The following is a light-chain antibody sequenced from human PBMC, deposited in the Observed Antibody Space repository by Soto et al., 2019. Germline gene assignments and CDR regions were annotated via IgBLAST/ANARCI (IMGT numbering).Light chain of an antibody. V-gene: IGKV1-5*03. CDR3: QQYETFSPWT. CDR1: QRIDTW. J-gene: IGKJ1*01. CDR2: KAT. Sequence: DMQMPQSPSILSASVGESATISCRFSQRIDTWLAGYQQKPGTAPKLQIYKATTFQSGVPSRFSGSGSGTEFTLDISRLEPEDFATYYCQQYETFSPWTFEQGTKVDIK.